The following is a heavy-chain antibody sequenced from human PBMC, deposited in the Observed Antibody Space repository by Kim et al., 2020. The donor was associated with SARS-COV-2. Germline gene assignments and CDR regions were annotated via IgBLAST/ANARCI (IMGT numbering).Heavy chain of an antibody. V-gene: IGHV1-18*04. D-gene: IGHD3-3*01. Sequence: ASVKVSCKASGYTFTSYGISWVRQAPGQGLEWMGWISAYNGNTNYAQKLQGRVTMTTDTSTSTAYMELRSLRSDDTAVYYCARDRDFWSGTPRAGMDVWGQGTTVTVSS. J-gene: IGHJ6*02. CDR2: ISAYNGNT. CDR1: GYTFTSYG. CDR3: ARDRDFWSGTPRAGMDV.